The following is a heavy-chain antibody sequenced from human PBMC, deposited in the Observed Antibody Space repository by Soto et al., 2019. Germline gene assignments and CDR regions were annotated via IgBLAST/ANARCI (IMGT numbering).Heavy chain of an antibody. J-gene: IGHJ6*02. CDR3: TRRASAGRGWDV. V-gene: IGHV3-7*01. D-gene: IGHD6-13*01. Sequence: EVQLVESGGGLVQPGGSLRLSCAASGFTFSSYWMSWVRQAPVKGLEWVGKIKQDGSEKNYVDFVEGSFTISRDNAENSLYLQMNSLRAEDTAVYYWTRRASAGRGWDVWGQGTTVVVSS. CDR2: IKQDGSEK. CDR1: GFTFSSYW.